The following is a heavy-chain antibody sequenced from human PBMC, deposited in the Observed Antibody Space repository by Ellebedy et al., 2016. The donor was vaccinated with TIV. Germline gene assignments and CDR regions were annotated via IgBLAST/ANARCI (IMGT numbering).Heavy chain of an antibody. D-gene: IGHD2-8*01. CDR2: IGIGGDYI. J-gene: IGHJ3*02. Sequence: GESLKISXAASGFTFSSYNMNWVRQAPGKGLEWVSSIGIGGDYIHYAESLKGRFTISRDDAKNSLYLQMNSLRAEDTAVYYCARVGVLMMGDAFDIWGQGTMVTVSS. CDR3: ARVGVLMMGDAFDI. V-gene: IGHV3-21*01. CDR1: GFTFSSYN.